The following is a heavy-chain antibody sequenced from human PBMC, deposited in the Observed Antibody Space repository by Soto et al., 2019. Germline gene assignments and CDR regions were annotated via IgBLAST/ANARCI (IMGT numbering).Heavy chain of an antibody. V-gene: IGHV2-5*02. Sequence: QITLKESGPTLVKPTQTLTLTCTFSGFSLSTSGVGVVWLRQPTGKALEWLALVYWDDDKRYSPSLKSRLTITQDTSKNQVVLTMNNMDHVDTATYYCAHSSSRWPLGYWGQGALVTVSS. J-gene: IGHJ4*02. D-gene: IGHD4-17*01. CDR3: AHSSSRWPLGY. CDR2: VYWDDDK. CDR1: GFSLSTSGVG.